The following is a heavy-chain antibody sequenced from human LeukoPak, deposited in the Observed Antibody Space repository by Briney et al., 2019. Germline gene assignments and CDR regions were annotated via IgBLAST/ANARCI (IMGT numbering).Heavy chain of an antibody. J-gene: IGHJ4*02. D-gene: IGHD3-16*01. V-gene: IGHV4-4*07. CDR3: VRDHHWAFDY. Sequence: SETLSLTCTVSGGSISSNYWSWIRQPAGKGLEWIGRIYTSGSTYYNPSLKSRVTISVDTSKNQFSLKLSSVTAADTAVYYCVRDHHWAFDYWGLGTLVTVSS. CDR1: GGSISSNY. CDR2: IYTSGST.